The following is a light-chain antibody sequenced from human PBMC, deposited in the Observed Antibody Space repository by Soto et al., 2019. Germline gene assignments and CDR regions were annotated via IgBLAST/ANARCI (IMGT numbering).Light chain of an antibody. V-gene: IGLV1-44*01. J-gene: IGLJ1*01. CDR1: TSNIGGNT. Sequence: QSVLTQPTSASGTPGQRVTISCSGSTSNIGGNTVNWYQQFPGKAPKLLIHTNNQRPSGVPDRFSGSKSGTSASLAISGLQSEDEADYYCASWDHSRNGLHVFGTGTKVTVL. CDR3: ASWDHSRNGLHV. CDR2: TNN.